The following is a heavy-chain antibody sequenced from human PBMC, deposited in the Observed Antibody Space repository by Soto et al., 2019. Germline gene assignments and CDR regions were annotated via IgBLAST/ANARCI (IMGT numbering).Heavy chain of an antibody. CDR2: IRSKANSYAT. V-gene: IGHV3-73*01. D-gene: IGHD2-2*01. CDR1: GFTFSGSA. CDR3: TTQLPPDYYYGMDV. Sequence: GGSLRLSCAASGFTFSGSAMHWVRQASGKGLKWVGRIRSKANSYATAYAASVKGRFTISRDDSKNTAYLQMNSLKTEDTAVYYCTTQLPPDYYYGMDVWGQGTTVTVSS. J-gene: IGHJ6*02.